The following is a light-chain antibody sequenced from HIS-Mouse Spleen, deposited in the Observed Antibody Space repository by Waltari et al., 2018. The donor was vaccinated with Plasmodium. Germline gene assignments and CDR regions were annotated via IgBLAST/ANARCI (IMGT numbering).Light chain of an antibody. CDR1: QDISNY. J-gene: IGKJ3*01. Sequence: DIQMTQSPSSLSASVGDRVTLTCQARQDISNYLNWYQQKPGKAPKLLIYDASNLETGVPSRFSGSGSGTDFTFTISSLQPEDIATYYCQQYDKLPPLFTFGPGTKVDIK. CDR2: DAS. V-gene: IGKV1-33*01. CDR3: QQYDKLPPLFT.